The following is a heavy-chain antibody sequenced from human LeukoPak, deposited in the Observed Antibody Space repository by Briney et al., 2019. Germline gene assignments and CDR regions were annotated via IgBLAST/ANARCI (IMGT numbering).Heavy chain of an antibody. J-gene: IGHJ6*02. D-gene: IGHD6-13*01. CDR3: AKGEQQLGEYYYYYGMDV. CDR1: GFTFSSYA. CDR2: ISYDGSNK. Sequence: GSLRLSCAASGFTFSSYAMHWVRQAPGKGLEWVAVISYDGSNKYYADSVKGRFTISRDNSKNTLYLQMNSLRAEDTAVYYCAKGEQQLGEYYYYYGMDVWGQGTTVTVSS. V-gene: IGHV3-30-3*01.